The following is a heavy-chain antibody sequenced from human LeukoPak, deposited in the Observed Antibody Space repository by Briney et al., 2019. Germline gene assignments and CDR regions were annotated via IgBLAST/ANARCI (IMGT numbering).Heavy chain of an antibody. CDR2: IYSGGST. Sequence: QPGGSLRLSCAASGFTVSSNYMSWVRQAPGKGLEWVSVIYSGGSTYYADSVKGRFTISRDNAKNSLYLQMNSLRAEDTAVYYCARRRWYSSSWYYDYWGQGTLVTVSS. CDR3: ARRRWYSSSWYYDY. J-gene: IGHJ4*02. D-gene: IGHD6-13*01. CDR1: GFTVSSNY. V-gene: IGHV3-53*01.